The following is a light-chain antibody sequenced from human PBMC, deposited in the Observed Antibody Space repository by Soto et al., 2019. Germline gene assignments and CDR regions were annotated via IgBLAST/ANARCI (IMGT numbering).Light chain of an antibody. CDR3: YRYNNWPPGT. CDR1: QSVSSN. J-gene: IGKJ1*01. Sequence: EIVMTQSPASLSVSPGEGATLSCRASQSVSSNLAWYQQKPGQAPRLLIYDASTRATGIPARFIGSGSGTEFSLTISRVQSEDSAVYHCYRYNNWPPGTFGQGTKVEIK. CDR2: DAS. V-gene: IGKV3-15*01.